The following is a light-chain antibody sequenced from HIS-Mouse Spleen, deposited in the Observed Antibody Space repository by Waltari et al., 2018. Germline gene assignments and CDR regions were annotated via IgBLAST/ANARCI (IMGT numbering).Light chain of an antibody. CDR3: QQFNSYPVT. Sequence: AIQLTQSPSSLSASVGDRVTITFRASKGISSALAWHQQKPGKAPQLLIYDASSLESGVPSRFSGSGSGTDFTLTISSLQPEDFATYYCQQFNSYPVTFGQGTRLEIK. V-gene: IGKV1-13*02. J-gene: IGKJ5*01. CDR2: DAS. CDR1: KGISSA.